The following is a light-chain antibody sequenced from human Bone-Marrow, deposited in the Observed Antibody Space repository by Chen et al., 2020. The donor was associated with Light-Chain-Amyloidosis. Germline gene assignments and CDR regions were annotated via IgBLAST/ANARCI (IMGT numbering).Light chain of an antibody. V-gene: IGKV3-20*01. CDR3: QQYGTSPLT. CDR2: GSS. Sequence: EIVLTQSPPPLSLSPGEGANLSCRASQTISSNYLTWYQQKFGQAPRLLIYGSSSRATGIPDRFTGSGSGTDFTLTINRLEPEEFAMYYCQQYGTSPLTFGGGTKVEIK. J-gene: IGKJ4*01. CDR1: QTISSNY.